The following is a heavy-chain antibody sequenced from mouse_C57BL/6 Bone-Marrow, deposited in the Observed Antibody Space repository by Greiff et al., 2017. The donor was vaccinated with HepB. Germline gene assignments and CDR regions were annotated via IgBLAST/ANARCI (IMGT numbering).Heavy chain of an antibody. Sequence: QVQLQQPGTELVKPGASVKLSCKASGYTFTSYWMNWVKQRPGKGPEWIGNINPSNGGTNYNEKFKSKATLTVDKSSSTAYMQLSSLTSVDSAVYYCAREGYPPWFAYWSQGTLVTVSA. CDR2: INPSNGGT. V-gene: IGHV1-53*01. J-gene: IGHJ3*01. CDR1: GYTFTSYW. D-gene: IGHD2-2*01. CDR3: AREGYPPWFAY.